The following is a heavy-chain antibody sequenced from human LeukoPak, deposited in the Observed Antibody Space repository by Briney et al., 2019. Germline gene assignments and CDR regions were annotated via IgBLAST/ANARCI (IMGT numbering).Heavy chain of an antibody. D-gene: IGHD2-15*01. CDR2: ISAYNGHT. Sequence: GASVKVSCKASGYTLISYSISWVRQAPGQGLEWMGWISAYNGHTNYAQKLQDRVTMTTDTSTSTAYMELRSLRPDDTAVYYCARGDCSSDTCYLPEYFQHWGQGTLVTVSS. CDR3: ARGDCSSDTCYLPEYFQH. CDR1: GYTLISYS. V-gene: IGHV1-18*01. J-gene: IGHJ1*01.